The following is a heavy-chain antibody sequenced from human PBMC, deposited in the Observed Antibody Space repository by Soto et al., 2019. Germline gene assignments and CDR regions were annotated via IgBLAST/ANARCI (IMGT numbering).Heavy chain of an antibody. Sequence: GASVKVSCKASGFTFTSSAMQWGRQARGQSLEWIGWIVVGSGNTNYAQKFQERVTITRDMSTSTAYMELSSLRSEDTAVYYCAADERYSSSWYIAFDIWGQGTMVTVSS. D-gene: IGHD6-13*01. J-gene: IGHJ3*02. CDR1: GFTFTSSA. CDR3: AADERYSSSWYIAFDI. CDR2: IVVGSGNT. V-gene: IGHV1-58*02.